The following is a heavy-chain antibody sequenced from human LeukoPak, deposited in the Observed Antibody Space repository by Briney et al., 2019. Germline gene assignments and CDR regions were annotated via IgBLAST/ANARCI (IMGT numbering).Heavy chain of an antibody. J-gene: IGHJ4*02. V-gene: IGHV3-43*02. Sequence: GGSLRLSCAASGFTFSNYGMHWVRQAPGKGLEWVSLISGDGGSTYYADSMKGRFTISRDNSKNSLYLQMNSLRAEDTALYYCAREGPIAVAGYFDYWGQGSLVTVSS. D-gene: IGHD6-19*01. CDR1: GFTFSNYG. CDR3: AREGPIAVAGYFDY. CDR2: ISGDGGST.